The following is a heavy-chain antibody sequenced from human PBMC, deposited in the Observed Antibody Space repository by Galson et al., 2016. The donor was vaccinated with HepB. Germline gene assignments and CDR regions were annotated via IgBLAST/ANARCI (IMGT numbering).Heavy chain of an antibody. CDR2: ISSSVSTI. D-gene: IGHD3-10*01. J-gene: IGHJ3*01. V-gene: IGHV3-48*02. Sequence: SLRLSCAGSGFTFSRSGLNRVRQAPGKGLQWVSYISSSVSTIYYADSVMGRFTISRDNAKNSVYLQMHSLRDEDTAVYYCARELVRSSFDLWGQGTMVTVSS. CDR1: GFTFSRSG. CDR3: ARELVRSSFDL.